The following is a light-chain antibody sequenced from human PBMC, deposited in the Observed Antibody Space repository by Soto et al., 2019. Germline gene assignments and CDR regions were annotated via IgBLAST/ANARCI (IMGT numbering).Light chain of an antibody. J-gene: IGKJ5*01. CDR2: GAS. Sequence: IVLPKHPRPLSLSPGERSTLSCRASQSISGNYLAWYQQKPGQAPRLLIYGASNRATGIPERFSGSGSGTDLTRTMCRLEPQDSAMNYGQHYVISVTLDQGTRLENK. V-gene: IGKV3-20*01. CDR1: QSISGNY. CDR3: QHYVISVT.